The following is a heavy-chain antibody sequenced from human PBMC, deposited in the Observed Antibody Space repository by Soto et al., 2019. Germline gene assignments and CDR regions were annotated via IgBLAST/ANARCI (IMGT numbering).Heavy chain of an antibody. CDR2: IYFRGNT. V-gene: IGHV4-39*01. Sequence: QLQLQESGPGLVKPSETLSLTCSVSGDSINSDKYYWGWIRQPPGKGLGWIGSIYFRGNTYYNPSHQTRATKSLDKSKSQFSLKLISVTAADSAVYFCARLEGLATISYFFDFWGPGALVTVSS. D-gene: IGHD3-9*01. CDR3: ARLEGLATISYFFDF. J-gene: IGHJ4*02. CDR1: GDSINSDKYY.